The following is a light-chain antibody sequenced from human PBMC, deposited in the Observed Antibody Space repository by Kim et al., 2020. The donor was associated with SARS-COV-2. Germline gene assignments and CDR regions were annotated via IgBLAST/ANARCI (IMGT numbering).Light chain of an antibody. V-gene: IGKV1-6*01. CDR3: LQDYHYPLT. J-gene: IGKJ4*01. CDR2: AAS. CDR1: QGIGND. Sequence: AIQMTQSPSSLSASVGDRVTITCRASQGIGNDLSWYQQKPGKAPKLLIYAASTLQNGVPSSFSGSGSGTDFTLTISSLQPEDFATYYCLQDYHYPLTFGVGTKVDIK.